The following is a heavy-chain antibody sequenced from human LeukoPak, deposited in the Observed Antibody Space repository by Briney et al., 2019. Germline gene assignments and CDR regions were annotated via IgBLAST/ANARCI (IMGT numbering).Heavy chain of an antibody. CDR2: ITRDSIYT. D-gene: IGHD4-17*01. CDR3: ARDPYNGYYGDDYYYYMDV. V-gene: IGHV3-21*01. J-gene: IGHJ6*03. CDR1: GLTSSRYW. Sequence: GGSLRLSCAASGLTSSRYWMSWVRQAPGKGLEWVSSITRDSIYTFHADSVKGRFTISRGNAKNSLSLQMNSLRAEDTAVYYCARDPYNGYYGDDYYYYMDVWGKGTTVTISS.